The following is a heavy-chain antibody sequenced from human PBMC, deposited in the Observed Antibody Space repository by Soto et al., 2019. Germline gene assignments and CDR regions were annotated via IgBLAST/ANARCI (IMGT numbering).Heavy chain of an antibody. CDR1: GGSVSSGSYY. V-gene: IGHV4-61*01. CDR2: IYYSGST. CDR3: ARDIRGYSRAFDY. D-gene: IGHD5-18*01. J-gene: IGHJ4*02. Sequence: PSETLSLTCTVSGGSVSSGSYYWTWIRQPPGKGLEWIGYIYYSGSTTYNPSLKSRVTISIDTSKNQFSLKLTSATAADTAVYYCARDIRGYSRAFDYWGQGALVTVSS.